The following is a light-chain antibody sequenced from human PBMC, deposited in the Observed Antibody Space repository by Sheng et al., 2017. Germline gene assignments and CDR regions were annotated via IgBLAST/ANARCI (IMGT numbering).Light chain of an antibody. CDR1: QIISSSY. CDR3: QQRSNWPLT. V-gene: IGKV3-11*01. J-gene: IGKJ4*01. CDR2: DAS. Sequence: EIVLTQSPGTLSLSPGERATLSCRASQIISSSYLAWYQQKPGQAPRLLIYDASNRATGIPARFSGSGSGTDFTLTISSLEPEDFAVYYCQQRSNWPLTFGGGTKVEIK.